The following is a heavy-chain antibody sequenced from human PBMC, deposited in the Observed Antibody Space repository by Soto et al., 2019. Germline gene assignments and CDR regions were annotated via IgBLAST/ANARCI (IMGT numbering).Heavy chain of an antibody. D-gene: IGHD2-21*02. V-gene: IGHV4-39*01. CDR3: ARQGIDAVVTPFHDY. J-gene: IGHJ4*02. CDR1: GGSISSSSYY. Sequence: QLQLQESGPGLVKPSETLSLTCTVSGGSISSSSYYWGWIRQPPGKGLEWIGSIYYSGSTYYNPSLKSRVTISVDTSKNQFSLKLSSVTAADTAVYYCARQGIDAVVTPFHDYWGQGTLVTVSS. CDR2: IYYSGST.